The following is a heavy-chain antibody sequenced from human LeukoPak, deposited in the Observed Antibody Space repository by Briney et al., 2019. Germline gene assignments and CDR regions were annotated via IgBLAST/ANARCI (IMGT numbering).Heavy chain of an antibody. V-gene: IGHV3-30*04. CDR2: LWYDGSNK. CDR3: ARGTQYSYGYGTIDY. CDR1: GFTFSSYA. D-gene: IGHD5-18*01. J-gene: IGHJ4*02. Sequence: PGGSLRLSCAASGFTFSSYAMHWVRQAPGKGLEWVAILWYDGSNKYYADSAKGRFTISRDDSKNTLYLQMNSLRAEDTAIYYCARGTQYSYGYGTIDYWGQGTLVTVSS.